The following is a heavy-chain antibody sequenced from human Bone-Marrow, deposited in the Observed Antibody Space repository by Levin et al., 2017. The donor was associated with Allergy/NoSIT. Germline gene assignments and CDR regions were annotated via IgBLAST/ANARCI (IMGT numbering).Heavy chain of an antibody. Sequence: SETLSLTCTVSGDSISSVSSYWGWIRQPPGMGLEWIGNIYYSGSTYHNPSLKSRVTISVDTSKNQFSLKLRSVTAADRAVYYCATGVITRGAFDIWGQGTMVTVSS. CDR3: ATGVITRGAFDI. D-gene: IGHD4-23*01. CDR1: GDSISSVSSY. CDR2: IYYSGST. V-gene: IGHV4-39*01. J-gene: IGHJ3*02.